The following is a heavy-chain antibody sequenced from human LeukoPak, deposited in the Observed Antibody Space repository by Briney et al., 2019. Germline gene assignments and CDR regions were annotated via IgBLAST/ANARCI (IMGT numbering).Heavy chain of an antibody. J-gene: IGHJ4*02. Sequence: GASVKFSCKASGYTFTSYGISCVRQAPGQGLEWMGWISAYNGNTNYAQKLQGRVTMTTDTSTSTAYMELRSLRSDDTAVYYCAGGRELLLFDYWGQGTLVTVSS. CDR1: GYTFTSYG. CDR3: AGGRELLLFDY. V-gene: IGHV1-18*01. CDR2: ISAYNGNT. D-gene: IGHD1-26*01.